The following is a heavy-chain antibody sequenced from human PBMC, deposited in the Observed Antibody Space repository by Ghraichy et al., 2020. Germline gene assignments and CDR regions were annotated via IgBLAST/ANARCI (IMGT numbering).Heavy chain of an antibody. CDR2: ISDSGASI. D-gene: IGHD2-2*02. Sequence: GGSLRLSCAASGFTLRSYSMNWVRQAPGKGLEWISYISDSGASIHYADSVKGRFTLSRDIAQNSLYLQMNSLGDEDTSVYYCTRDTPNIPNNYWGQGTLVTVSS. CDR1: GFTLRSYS. J-gene: IGHJ4*02. CDR3: TRDTPNIPNNY. V-gene: IGHV3-48*02.